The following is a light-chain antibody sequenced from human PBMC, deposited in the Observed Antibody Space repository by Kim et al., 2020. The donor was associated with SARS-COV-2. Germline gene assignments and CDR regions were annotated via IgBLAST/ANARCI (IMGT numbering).Light chain of an antibody. V-gene: IGLV1-44*01. CDR1: SSNIGTNP. J-gene: IGLJ3*02. CDR3: ATWDDSLNGPV. Sequence: ELTQPPSASGTPGQRVTISCSGSSSNIGTNPVNWYQHLPGTAPRILIYDNDQRPSGVPDQFSGSKSDTSASLAISGLQAEDEADYYCATWDDSLNGPVFGGGTQLTVL. CDR2: DND.